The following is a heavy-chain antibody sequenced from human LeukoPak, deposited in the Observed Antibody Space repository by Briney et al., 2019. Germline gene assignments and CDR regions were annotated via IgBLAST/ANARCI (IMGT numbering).Heavy chain of an antibody. J-gene: IGHJ4*02. Sequence: GGSLRLSCAASGFTFSRYWMHWVRQAPGKGLVWVSRISSDGSSTSYADSVKGRFTISRDNAKNTLYLQMNSLTVEDTAVYYCARDGLTETTRDSDYWGQGTPVTVSS. D-gene: IGHD4-11*01. CDR1: GFTFSRYW. V-gene: IGHV3-74*01. CDR3: ARDGLTETTRDSDY. CDR2: ISSDGSST.